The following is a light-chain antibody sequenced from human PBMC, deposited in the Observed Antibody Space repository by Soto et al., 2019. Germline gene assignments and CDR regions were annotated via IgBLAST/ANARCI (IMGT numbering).Light chain of an antibody. V-gene: IGKV3-20*01. CDR3: QQYGASPYT. Sequence: DIVLTQSPGTLSFSPGDRATLSCRASQSITSNQLAWYQHTPGQAPRLLIYGASSRAAGIPDRFTGSGSGTDFTLTIRRLEPEDFAVYYCQQYGASPYTFGQGARLDFK. CDR1: QSITSNQ. CDR2: GAS. J-gene: IGKJ2*01.